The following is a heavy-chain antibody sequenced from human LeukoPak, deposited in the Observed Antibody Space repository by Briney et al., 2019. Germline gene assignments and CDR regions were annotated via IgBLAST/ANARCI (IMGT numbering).Heavy chain of an antibody. V-gene: IGHV4-34*01. Sequence: SETLSLTCALSGGSITDYYYNWVRQPPGKGLEWIGEINHTGSTTYNPSLKSRVIIAVDTSKNQFSLKLTSVTAADTAVYYCARVGDLFGAHRVRGLPPDYYYMDVWGKGTTVTVSS. CDR3: ARVGDLFGAHRVRGLPPDYYYMDV. CDR2: INHTGST. D-gene: IGHD3-10*01. J-gene: IGHJ6*03. CDR1: GGSITDYY.